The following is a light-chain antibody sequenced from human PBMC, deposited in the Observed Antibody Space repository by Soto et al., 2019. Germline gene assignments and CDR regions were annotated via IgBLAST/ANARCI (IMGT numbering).Light chain of an antibody. Sequence: QSVLTQPASASGSPGQSIAISCTGTSSDVGAYDYVSWYQQHPGKAPKVIISDVYNRPSGVSNRFSGSKSGNTASLTISGLQAEDEADYYCGSYTTSGSVVFGGGTKLTVL. CDR3: GSYTTSGSVV. CDR1: SSDVGAYDY. CDR2: DVY. J-gene: IGLJ2*01. V-gene: IGLV2-14*03.